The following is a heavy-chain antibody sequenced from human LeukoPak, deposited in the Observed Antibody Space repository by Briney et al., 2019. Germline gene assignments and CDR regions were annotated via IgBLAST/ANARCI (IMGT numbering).Heavy chain of an antibody. Sequence: RPGGSLRLSCAASGFTFSSYGMHWVRQAPGKGLEWVAVISYDGSNKYYADSVKGRFTISRDNSKNTLYLQMNSLRAEDTAVYYCARAKAFCSGGSCYFGPYDYWGQGTLVTVSS. CDR3: ARAKAFCSGGSCYFGPYDY. CDR1: GFTFSSYG. D-gene: IGHD2-15*01. J-gene: IGHJ4*02. V-gene: IGHV3-30*03. CDR2: ISYDGSNK.